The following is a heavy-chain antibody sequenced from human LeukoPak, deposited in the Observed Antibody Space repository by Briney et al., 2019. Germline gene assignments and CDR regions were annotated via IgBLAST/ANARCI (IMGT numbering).Heavy chain of an antibody. Sequence: PGRSLRLSCAASGSSFSTYGMHWVRQAPGKGLEWVAVIWYDGSNKYYADSVKGRFTISRDNSKNTLYLQMNSLRAEDTAVYYCARESFIAVAGQRGSNAFDIWGQGTMVTVSS. CDR2: IWYDGSNK. V-gene: IGHV3-33*01. D-gene: IGHD6-19*01. CDR1: GSSFSTYG. J-gene: IGHJ3*02. CDR3: ARESFIAVAGQRGSNAFDI.